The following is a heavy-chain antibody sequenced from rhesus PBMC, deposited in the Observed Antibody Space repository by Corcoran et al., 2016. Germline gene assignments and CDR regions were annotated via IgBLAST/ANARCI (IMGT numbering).Heavy chain of an antibody. J-gene: IGHJ4*01. D-gene: IGHD1-44*01. V-gene: IGHV4-173*01. Sequence: QLQLQESGPGLGKPAETLSLTCAVSGGSISSNYWSWIRQPPGKGLEWIGRISGSGGSADYNPSLKSRVTISTDTSKNQFSLKLSSVTAADTAVYYCAGSIVGTTWDYWGQGVLVIVSS. CDR1: GGSISSNY. CDR3: AGSIVGTTWDY. CDR2: ISGSGGSA.